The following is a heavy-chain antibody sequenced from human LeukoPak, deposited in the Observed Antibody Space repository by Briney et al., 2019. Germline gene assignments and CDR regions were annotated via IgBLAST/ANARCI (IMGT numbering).Heavy chain of an antibody. CDR3: ARRSADGQNWFDP. J-gene: IGHJ5*02. V-gene: IGHV4-61*01. CDR2: IYYSGST. Sequence: PSQTLSLTCTVSGGSISSGSYYWSWIRQPPGKGLEWIGYIYYSGSTNYNPSLKSRVTISVDTSKNQFSLKLSSVTAADTAVYYCARRSADGQNWFDPWGQGTLVTVSS. CDR1: GGSISSGSYY.